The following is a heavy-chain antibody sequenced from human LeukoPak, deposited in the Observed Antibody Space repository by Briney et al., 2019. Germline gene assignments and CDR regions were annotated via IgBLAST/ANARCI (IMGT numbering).Heavy chain of an antibody. J-gene: IGHJ4*02. CDR3: AREGYYGSGSPPSLYFDY. D-gene: IGHD3-10*01. V-gene: IGHV3-30*03. Sequence: GGSLRLSCAASGLTVNNNYMNWVRQAPGKGLEWVAVTSSDLNVKLYADSVKGRFTISRDNSRSTLYLQMNSLRPEDTAIYYCAREGYYGSGSPPSLYFDYWGQGTLVTVSS. CDR1: GLTVNNNY. CDR2: TSSDLNVK.